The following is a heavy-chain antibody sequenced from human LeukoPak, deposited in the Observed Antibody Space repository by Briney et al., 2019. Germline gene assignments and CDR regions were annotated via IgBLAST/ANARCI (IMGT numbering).Heavy chain of an antibody. Sequence: ASVKVSCKASGYTFTSYGISWVRQAPGQGLEWMGWISAYNGNTNYAQKLQGRVTMTTDTSTSTAYMELRSLRSDDTAVYYCAREIVGLSSGWPEGSPFDYWGQGTLVTVSS. J-gene: IGHJ4*02. CDR2: ISAYNGNT. CDR3: AREIVGLSSGWPEGSPFDY. V-gene: IGHV1-18*01. D-gene: IGHD6-19*01. CDR1: GYTFTSYG.